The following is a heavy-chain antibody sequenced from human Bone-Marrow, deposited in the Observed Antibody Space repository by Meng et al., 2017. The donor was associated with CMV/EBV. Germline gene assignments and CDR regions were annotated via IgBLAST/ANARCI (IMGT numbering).Heavy chain of an antibody. Sequence: SETLSLTCTVSGGSIRSYYWSWIRQPPGKGLEWIGYIYYSGSTDYNPSLKSRVTISVDTSKNQFSLKLSSVTAADTAVYYCAREIAAGANWFDPWGQGTLVTVSS. J-gene: IGHJ5*02. CDR1: GGSIRSYY. CDR2: IYYSGST. CDR3: AREIAAGANWFDP. V-gene: IGHV4-59*01. D-gene: IGHD6-13*01.